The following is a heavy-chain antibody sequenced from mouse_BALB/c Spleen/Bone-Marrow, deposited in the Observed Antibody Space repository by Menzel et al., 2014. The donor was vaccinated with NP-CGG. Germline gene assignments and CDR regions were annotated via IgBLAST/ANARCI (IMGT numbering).Heavy chain of an antibody. J-gene: IGHJ4*01. V-gene: IGHV1-69*02. Sequence: QVQLQQSGAELVKPGASVKLSCKASGYTFTNYWMHWVKQRPGQGLEWIGEIDPSYSYSNYNQNFKGKATLTVDKSSSTAYMQLTSLTSEDSAVYYCARGVVYYYAMDYWGQGTSVTVSS. CDR1: GYTFTNYW. CDR2: IDPSYSYS. CDR3: ARGVVYYYAMDY.